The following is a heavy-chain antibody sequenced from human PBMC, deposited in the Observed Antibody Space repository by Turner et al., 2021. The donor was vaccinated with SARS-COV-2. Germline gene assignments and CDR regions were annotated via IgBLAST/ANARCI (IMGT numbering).Heavy chain of an antibody. CDR1: GFTFSDYY. Sequence: QVQLVESGGGVVKPGGSLRPSCAASGFTFSDYYMGWIRQAPGEGLEWVSYISSIGGTTYYADSVEGRFTVSRDNAENSLYLQMDSLRAEDTAVYYCAREGGAGSVAYWGQGALVTVSS. D-gene: IGHD6-19*01. V-gene: IGHV3-11*01. CDR2: ISSIGGTT. J-gene: IGHJ4*02. CDR3: AREGGAGSVAY.